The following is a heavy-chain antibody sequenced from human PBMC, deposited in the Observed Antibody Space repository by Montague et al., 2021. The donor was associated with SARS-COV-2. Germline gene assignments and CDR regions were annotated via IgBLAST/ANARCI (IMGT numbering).Heavy chain of an antibody. V-gene: IGHV4-31*03. D-gene: IGHD5-24*01. CDR3: ARVSVEMATMGVYYYYGMDV. Sequence: TLSLTCTVSGGSISSGGYYWSWIRQHPGKGLEWIGYIYYSGGTYYNPSLKSRVTISVDTSKNQFSLKLSSVTAADTAVYYCARVSVEMATMGVYYYYGMDVWGQGTTVTVSS. J-gene: IGHJ6*02. CDR2: IYYSGGT. CDR1: GGSISSGGYY.